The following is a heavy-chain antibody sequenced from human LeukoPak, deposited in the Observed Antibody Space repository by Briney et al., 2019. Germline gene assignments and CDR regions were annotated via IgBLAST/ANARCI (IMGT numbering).Heavy chain of an antibody. V-gene: IGHV3-30-3*01. D-gene: IGHD7-27*01. CDR2: ISYDGSNK. Sequence: PGGSLRLSCAASGFTFSSYAMHWVRQAPGKGLEWVAVISYDGSNKYYADSVKGRFTISRDNSKNTLYLQMNSLRAEDTALYYCAKDISGDAGPFDYWGQGTLVTVSS. J-gene: IGHJ4*02. CDR1: GFTFSSYA. CDR3: AKDISGDAGPFDY.